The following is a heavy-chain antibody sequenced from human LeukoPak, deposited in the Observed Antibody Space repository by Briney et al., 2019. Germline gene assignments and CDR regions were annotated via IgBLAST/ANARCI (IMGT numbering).Heavy chain of an antibody. J-gene: IGHJ6*03. D-gene: IGHD2-15*01. CDR1: GGSISSRGYY. V-gene: IGHV4-39*01. Sequence: PSETLSLTCTVSGGSISSRGYYWGWLRQPPGKGLEWIGSIYDSGTTYYNPSLQSRATISVNTPKTQFSLKLTSVTAATTAFFSCASFYCCGGSCYQYFYYYDMDVWGKGTTVTISS. CDR3: ASFYCCGGSCYQYFYYYDMDV. CDR2: IYDSGTT.